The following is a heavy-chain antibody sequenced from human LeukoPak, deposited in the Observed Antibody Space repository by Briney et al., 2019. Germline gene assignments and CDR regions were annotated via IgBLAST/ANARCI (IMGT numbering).Heavy chain of an antibody. V-gene: IGHV3-49*04. CDR3: TRDSSKKDIVVVPAAQLYYYYGMDV. CDR2: IRSKAYGGTT. Sequence: PGGSLRLSCTASGFTFGDYAMGWVRQAPGKGLEWVGFIRSKAYGGTTEYAASVKGRFTISRDDSKSIAYLQMNSLKTEDTAVYYCTRDSSKKDIVVVPAAQLYYYYGMDVWGQGTTVTVSS. J-gene: IGHJ6*02. CDR1: GFTFGDYA. D-gene: IGHD2-2*01.